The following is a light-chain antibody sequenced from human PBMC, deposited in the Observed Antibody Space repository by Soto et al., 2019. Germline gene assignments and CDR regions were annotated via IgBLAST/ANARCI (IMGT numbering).Light chain of an antibody. CDR1: QSISSW. CDR3: QQYNSYSGT. Sequence: DIQMTQSPSTLSGSVLVVFTITFLASQSISSWLAWYQQKPGKAPKLLIYDASSLESGVPSRFSGSGSGTEFTLTISSLQPDDFATYYCQQYNSYSGTFGQGTKVDIK. J-gene: IGKJ1*01. V-gene: IGKV1-5*01. CDR2: DAS.